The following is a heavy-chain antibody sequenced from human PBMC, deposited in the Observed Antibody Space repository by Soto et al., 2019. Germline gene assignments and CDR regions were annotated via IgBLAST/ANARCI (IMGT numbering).Heavy chain of an antibody. CDR1: GGSISSYY. Sequence: SETLSLTCTVSGGSISSYYWSWIRQPPGKGLEWIGYIYYSGSTNYNPSLKGRVTISVDPSKNQFSLKLSSVTAADTAVYYCARGDYYDRSGYSIWGQGTMVTVS. CDR3: ARGDYYDRSGYSI. CDR2: IYYSGST. V-gene: IGHV4-59*01. D-gene: IGHD3-22*01. J-gene: IGHJ3*02.